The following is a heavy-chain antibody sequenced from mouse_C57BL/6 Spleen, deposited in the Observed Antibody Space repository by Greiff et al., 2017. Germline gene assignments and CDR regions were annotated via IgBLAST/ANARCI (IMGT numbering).Heavy chain of an antibody. V-gene: IGHV1-50*01. CDR1: GYTFTSYW. CDR3: ARTYSQRAY. D-gene: IGHD2-10*01. CDR2: IDPSDSYT. Sequence: QVQLQQPGAELVKPGASVKLSCKASGYTFTSYWMQWVKQRPGQGLEWIGEIDPSDSYTNYNQKFKGKATLTVDTSSSTAYMQLSSLTSEDSAVYYCARTYSQRAYGGQGTLVTVSA. J-gene: IGHJ3*01.